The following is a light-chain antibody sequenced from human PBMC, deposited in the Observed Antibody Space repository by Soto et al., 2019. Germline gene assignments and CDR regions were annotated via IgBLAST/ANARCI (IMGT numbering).Light chain of an antibody. CDR1: QSVSRY. V-gene: IGKV3-11*01. Sequence: EIVLTQSPATLSLSPGERATLSCRASQSVSRYLAWYQQKTGQAPRLLIYDASNRATGIPARFSGSGSGTDFTLTISSLEPEDFAVYYCQQRSDWPSTFGRGTKVQIK. J-gene: IGKJ4*01. CDR3: QQRSDWPST. CDR2: DAS.